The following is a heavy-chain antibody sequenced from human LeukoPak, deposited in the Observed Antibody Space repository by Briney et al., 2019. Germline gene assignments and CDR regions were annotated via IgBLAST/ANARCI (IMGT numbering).Heavy chain of an antibody. D-gene: IGHD3-10*01. CDR1: GYTFTGYY. Sequence: GASVKVSCTASGYTFTGYYVHWVRQAPGQRLEWMAWINPNSGSTNYAQKFQGRVTMTRDTSISTAYMELSRLRSDDTAVYYCADLWFGELGEEDAIDIWGQGTMVTASS. V-gene: IGHV1-2*02. CDR2: INPNSGST. CDR3: ADLWFGELGEEDAIDI. J-gene: IGHJ3*02.